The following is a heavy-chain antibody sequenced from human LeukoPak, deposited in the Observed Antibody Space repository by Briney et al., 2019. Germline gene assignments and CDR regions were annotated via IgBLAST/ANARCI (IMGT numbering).Heavy chain of an antibody. CDR3: AKSVRHFYESSGYYYPFDN. CDR2: IYSGGST. CDR1: GLIVSSNY. Sequence: GGSLRLSCAASGLIVSSNYMSWVRQAPGKGLEWVSLIYSGGSTFYADSVKGRFTISRDNSRNTLFLQMNSLRAEDTALYYCAKSVRHFYESSGYYYPFDNWGQGTLVTVSS. V-gene: IGHV3-53*01. J-gene: IGHJ4*02. D-gene: IGHD3-22*01.